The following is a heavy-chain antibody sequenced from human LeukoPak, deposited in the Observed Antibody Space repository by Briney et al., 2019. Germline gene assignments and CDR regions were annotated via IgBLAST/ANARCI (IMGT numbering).Heavy chain of an antibody. J-gene: IGHJ5*02. Sequence: ASVRVSCKASGYSFTDYYMHWVRQAPGQGLEWMGWIKPDSGGTTYAHKFQGRVTLTRDTSISTAYMELSSLRFDDTAVYYCARARSMVRGVQSWFDPWGQGTLVTVSS. CDR3: ARARSMVRGVQSWFDP. CDR2: IKPDSGGT. V-gene: IGHV1-2*02. CDR1: GYSFTDYY. D-gene: IGHD3-10*01.